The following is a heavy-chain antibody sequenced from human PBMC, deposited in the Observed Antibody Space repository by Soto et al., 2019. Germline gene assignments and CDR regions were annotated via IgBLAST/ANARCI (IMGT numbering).Heavy chain of an antibody. CDR1: GFTFSSYA. CDR2: ISGSGGST. J-gene: IGHJ6*02. V-gene: IGHV3-23*01. CDR3: AKTRARERNWNYGYYYYGMDV. Sequence: EVQLLESGGGLVQPGGSLRLSCAASGFTFSSYAMSWVRQAPGKGLEWVSAISGSGGSTYYADSVKGRFTISRDNSKNTLYLQMNSLRAEDTAVYYCAKTRARERNWNYGYYYYGMDVWGQGTTVTVSS. D-gene: IGHD1-7*01.